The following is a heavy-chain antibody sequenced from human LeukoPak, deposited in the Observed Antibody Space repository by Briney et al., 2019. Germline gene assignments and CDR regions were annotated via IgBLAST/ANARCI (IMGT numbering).Heavy chain of an antibody. Sequence: PGGSLRLSCAASGFTFSSYWMHWVRQGPGKGLGGVSRINSYGSSTSYADSVKGRFTISRDNAKNSLYLQMNSLRAEDTAVYYCARAELLWFDLDYWGQGTLVTVSS. CDR3: ARAELLWFDLDY. CDR2: INSYGSST. D-gene: IGHD3-10*01. J-gene: IGHJ4*02. CDR1: GFTFSSYW. V-gene: IGHV3-74*01.